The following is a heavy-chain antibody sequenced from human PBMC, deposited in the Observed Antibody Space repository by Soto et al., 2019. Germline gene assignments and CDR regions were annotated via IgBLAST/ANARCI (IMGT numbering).Heavy chain of an antibody. CDR1: GGTFSSYS. J-gene: IGHJ4*02. V-gene: IGHV1-69*08. CDR3: ARTTVGATPNLDY. CDR2: IIPSVGTT. D-gene: IGHD1-26*01. Sequence: ASVKVSCKASGGTFSSYSISWVRQAPGQGLEWMGIIIPSVGTTNYAQKFQGRVTMNGDTSTSTVYMELSSLRSEDTAVYYCARTTVGATPNLDYWGQGTLVTVS.